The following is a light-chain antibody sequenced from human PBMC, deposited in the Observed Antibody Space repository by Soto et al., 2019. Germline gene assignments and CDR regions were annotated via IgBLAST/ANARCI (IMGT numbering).Light chain of an antibody. CDR2: DAY. CDR1: ETINTW. J-gene: IGKJ1*01. V-gene: IGKV1-5*01. Sequence: IQMTQSPSTLSASVGDRVTITCRASETINTWLDWYQQKPGKAPKLLIYDAYSLQSGVPSRFSGSGSGTEFTITIFSLQPDDAETYYCQQYNSYWTFGPGTKVEIK. CDR3: QQYNSYWT.